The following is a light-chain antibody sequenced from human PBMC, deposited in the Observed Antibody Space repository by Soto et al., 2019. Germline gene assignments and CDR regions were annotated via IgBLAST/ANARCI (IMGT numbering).Light chain of an antibody. CDR1: SSDVGGYDY. CDR2: DVT. J-gene: IGLJ1*01. Sequence: QSVLTQPPSVSGSPGQSVTISCTGTSSDVGGYDYVSWYQQHPGKAPKLLIYDVTKRPSGVPDRFSGSKSGNTASLTISGRQAEDEADFFCCSYGGSFPYVFGTGTKLTVL. CDR3: CSYGGSFPYV. V-gene: IGLV2-11*01.